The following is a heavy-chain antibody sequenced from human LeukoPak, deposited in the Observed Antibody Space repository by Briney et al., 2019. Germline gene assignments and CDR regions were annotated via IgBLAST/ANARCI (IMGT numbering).Heavy chain of an antibody. CDR1: GGSISSYY. CDR2: INTSGST. J-gene: IGHJ3*02. V-gene: IGHV4-4*07. Sequence: PSETLSLTCTVSGGSISSYYWSWIRQSAEKGLEWIGRINTSGSTNYNPSLKSRVTMSLDTSKNQLSLKLRSVTAADTAVYYCARAEKQVALDAFDIWGQGTMVTVSS. CDR3: ARAEKQVALDAFDI.